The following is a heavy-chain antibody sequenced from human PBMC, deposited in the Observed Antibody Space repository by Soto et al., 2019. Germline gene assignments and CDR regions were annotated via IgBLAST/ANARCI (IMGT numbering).Heavy chain of an antibody. V-gene: IGHV1-18*01. J-gene: IGHJ6*02. CDR3: ARDDFVVRGVYYYYGMDV. Sequence: QAQLVQSGAAVKKPGASVKVSCKASGYTFSSYGITWVRQAPGQGLEWMAWISGYNGNTNYAQNLQGRVTMTTDTSTNTAYMELRSLRSDDTAVYYCARDDFVVRGVYYYYGMDVWGQGTTVTVSS. CDR2: ISGYNGNT. CDR1: GYTFSSYG. D-gene: IGHD3-10*01.